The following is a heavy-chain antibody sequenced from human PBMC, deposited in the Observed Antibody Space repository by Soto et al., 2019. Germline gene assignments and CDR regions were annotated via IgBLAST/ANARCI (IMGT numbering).Heavy chain of an antibody. Sequence: WTWIRQHPGKGLEWLGYIHYSGGATYSPAYNPSLKSRIAISVDTSKRLFSLKLTSVSAADTAVYYCSRVLTYCHSSIGYQPSPPRGQGTLFTSS. D-gene: IGHD2-21*01. CDR2: IHYSGGAT. J-gene: IGHJ5*02. CDR3: SRVLTYCHSSIGYQPSPP. V-gene: IGHV4-30-4*06.